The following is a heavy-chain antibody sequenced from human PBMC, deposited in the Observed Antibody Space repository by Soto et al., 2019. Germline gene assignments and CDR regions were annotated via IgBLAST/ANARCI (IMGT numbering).Heavy chain of an antibody. CDR2: ISGRGATT. Sequence: PXGSLRLSCAAAGFIFSNYAMSWVRQSPGKGLEWVSSISGRGATTYYPDSVKGRFTISRDNSKNTLYLQMNNLRAEDRAVYYCAKGGIPRRYNIPKVDFDYWGQGSLVTVSS. J-gene: IGHJ4*02. D-gene: IGHD1-1*01. CDR3: AKGGIPRRYNIPKVDFDY. CDR1: GFIFSNYA. V-gene: IGHV3-23*01.